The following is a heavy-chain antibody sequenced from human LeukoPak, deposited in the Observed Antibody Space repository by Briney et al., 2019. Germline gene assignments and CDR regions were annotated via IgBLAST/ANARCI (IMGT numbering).Heavy chain of an antibody. V-gene: IGHV3-21*04. CDR3: AKEEQYHYDTSGYYPSNYYFDY. CDR1: GFTFSSYS. J-gene: IGHJ4*02. CDR2: ISSSSSYI. D-gene: IGHD3-22*01. Sequence: GGSLRLSCAASGFTFSSYSMNWVRQAPGKGLEWVSSISSSSSYIYYAESVKGRFTISRDNSKNTLNLQMNSLRAEDTAVYYCAKEEQYHYDTSGYYPSNYYFDYWGQGTLVTVSS.